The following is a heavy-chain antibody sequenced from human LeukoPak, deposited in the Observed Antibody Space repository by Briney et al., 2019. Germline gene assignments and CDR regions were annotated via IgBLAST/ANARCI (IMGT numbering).Heavy chain of an antibody. Sequence: GGSLRLSCAASGFTFSTYAMHWVRQAPGKGLEWVSYISSSSSTIYYADSVKGRFTISRDNAKNSLYLQMNSLRAEDTAVYYCARDSHTLAVYCGGDCYSHAFDIWGQGTMVTVSS. CDR2: ISSSSSTI. D-gene: IGHD2-21*02. J-gene: IGHJ3*02. CDR3: ARDSHTLAVYCGGDCYSHAFDI. CDR1: GFTFSTYA. V-gene: IGHV3-48*01.